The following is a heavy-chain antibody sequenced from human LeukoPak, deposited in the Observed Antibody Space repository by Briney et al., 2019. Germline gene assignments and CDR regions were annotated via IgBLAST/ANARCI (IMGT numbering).Heavy chain of an antibody. CDR1: GVTFDDYA. Sequence: PEGSLRLSCAASGVTFDDYAMHWVRQAPGKGLEWVSGISWNGGSIGYADSVKGRFTISRGNAKNSLYLQMNSLRAEDTALYYCAKDMNYDFWSGYAHWGQGTLVTVSS. V-gene: IGHV3-9*01. CDR3: AKDMNYDFWSGYAH. CDR2: ISWNGGSI. J-gene: IGHJ4*02. D-gene: IGHD3-3*01.